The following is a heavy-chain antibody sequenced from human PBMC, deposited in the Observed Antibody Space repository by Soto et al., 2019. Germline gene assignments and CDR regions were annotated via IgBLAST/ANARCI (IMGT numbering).Heavy chain of an antibody. CDR1: GYTFTSYY. Sequence: GSVKVSCKASGYTFTSYYMHCVRQAPGQGLEWMGWMQPRTGRTRYAQTFQGRGTMTRDASINTAYMERTTLTSDDTAFYYCARGVSAGAECWGQRTRVSASS. CDR3: ARGVSAGAEC. J-gene: IGHJ4*02. CDR2: MQPRTGRT. D-gene: IGHD1-26*01. V-gene: IGHV1-8*02.